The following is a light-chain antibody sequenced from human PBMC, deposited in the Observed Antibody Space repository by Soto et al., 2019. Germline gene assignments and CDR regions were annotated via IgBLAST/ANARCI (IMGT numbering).Light chain of an antibody. Sequence: DIQMTQSPSTLSASVGDRVTITCRASQSISTWLAWYQQKPGKAPKLLIYKASSLESGVSSRFSGSGSGTEFTLTISSLQPDDFANYYCQQYNTYPLTFGGGTTVEIK. CDR1: QSISTW. V-gene: IGKV1-5*03. CDR2: KAS. J-gene: IGKJ4*01. CDR3: QQYNTYPLT.